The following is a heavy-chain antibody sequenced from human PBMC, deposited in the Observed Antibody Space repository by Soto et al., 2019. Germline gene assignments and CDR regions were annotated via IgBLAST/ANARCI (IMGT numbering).Heavy chain of an antibody. CDR2: IYYSGST. Sequence: SETLSLTCTVSGGSVSSGSYYWSWIRQPPGKGLEWIGYIYYSGSTNYNPSLKSRVTISVDTSKNQFSLKLSSVTAADTAVYYCARDLGSQNYYYYGMDVWGQGTTVTVSS. J-gene: IGHJ6*02. CDR1: GGSVSSGSYY. D-gene: IGHD1-26*01. CDR3: ARDLGSQNYYYYGMDV. V-gene: IGHV4-61*01.